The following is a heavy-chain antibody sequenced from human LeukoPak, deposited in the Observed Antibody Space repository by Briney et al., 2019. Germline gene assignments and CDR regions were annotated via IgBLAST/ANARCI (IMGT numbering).Heavy chain of an antibody. Sequence: ASVKVSCKASGYTFTSYYMHWVRQAPGQGLEWMGIINPSGGSTSYAQKFQGRVTMTRDTSISTAYMELSRLRSDDTAVYYCARAESSSSWYPYYYYYMDVWGKGTTVTVSS. CDR2: INPSGGST. D-gene: IGHD6-13*01. CDR3: ARAESSSSWYPYYYYYMDV. J-gene: IGHJ6*03. CDR1: GYTFTSYY. V-gene: IGHV1-46*01.